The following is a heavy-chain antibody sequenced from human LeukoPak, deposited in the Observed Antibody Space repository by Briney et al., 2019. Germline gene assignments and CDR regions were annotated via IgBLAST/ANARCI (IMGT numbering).Heavy chain of an antibody. Sequence: GGSLRLSCAASGFTFSSYSMNWVRQAPGKGLEWVSSISSSSSYIYYADSVKGRFTISRDNAKNSLYLQMNSLRAEDTAVYYCAKGSTLLSGYYDYWGQGTLVTVSS. CDR2: ISSSSSYI. J-gene: IGHJ4*02. V-gene: IGHV3-21*04. CDR1: GFTFSSYS. CDR3: AKGSTLLSGYYDY. D-gene: IGHD3-22*01.